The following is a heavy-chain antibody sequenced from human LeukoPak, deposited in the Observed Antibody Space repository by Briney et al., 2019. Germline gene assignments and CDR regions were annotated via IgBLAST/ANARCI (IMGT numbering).Heavy chain of an antibody. CDR2: INHSGST. CDR1: GGSFSGYY. D-gene: IGHD3-3*01. J-gene: IGHJ1*01. V-gene: IGHV4-34*01. CDR3: ARSGYDFWSGYSQYFQH. Sequence: PSETLSLTCAVYGGSFSGYYWSWIRQPPGKGLEWIGEINHSGSTNYNPSLKSRVTISVDTSKIQLSLKLSSVTAADTAVYYCARSGYDFWSGYSQYFQHWGQGTLVTVSS.